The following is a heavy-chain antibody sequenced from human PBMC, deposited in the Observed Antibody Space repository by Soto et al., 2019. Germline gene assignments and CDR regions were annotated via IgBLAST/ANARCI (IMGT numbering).Heavy chain of an antibody. CDR1: GFTFSSYT. V-gene: IGHV3-21*01. CDR3: GRDARVCGGDYYCFDY. J-gene: IGHJ4*02. CDR2: ISSSSGNI. D-gene: IGHD2-21*02. Sequence: PGGSLRLSCAASGFTFSSYTMNWVRQAPGKGLEWVSSISSSSGNIYYADSVKGRFTISRDNSKNSLYLQMNSLRAEDTAVYYCGRDARVCGGDYYCFDYWGQGTLVTVSS.